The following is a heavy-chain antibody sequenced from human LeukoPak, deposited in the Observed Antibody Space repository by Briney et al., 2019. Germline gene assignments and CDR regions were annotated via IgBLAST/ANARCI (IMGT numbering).Heavy chain of an antibody. CDR3: AKDPSYDCGWGTDY. J-gene: IGHJ4*02. CDR2: ISGSGGST. CDR1: GFTFSSYA. V-gene: IGHV3-23*01. D-gene: IGHD3-16*01. Sequence: PGGSLRLSCAASGFTFSSYAMSWVRQAPGKGLEWVSAISGSGGSTYYADSVKGRFTISRDNSKNTLYLQMNSQRAKDTAIYYCAKDPSYDCGWGTDYCGQGPLVTVSS.